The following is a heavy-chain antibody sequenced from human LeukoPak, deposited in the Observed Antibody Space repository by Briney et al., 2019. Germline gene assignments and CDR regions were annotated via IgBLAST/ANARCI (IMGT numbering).Heavy chain of an antibody. CDR3: AKDISGLFDY. Sequence: GGSLRLSCAASGFTFDDYAMHWVRQAPEKGLEWVSGISWNSGSIGYADSVKGRFTISRDNAKNSLYLQMNSLRAEDTALYYCAKDISGLFDYWGQGTLVTVSS. J-gene: IGHJ4*02. V-gene: IGHV3-9*01. D-gene: IGHD3/OR15-3a*01. CDR1: GFTFDDYA. CDR2: ISWNSGSI.